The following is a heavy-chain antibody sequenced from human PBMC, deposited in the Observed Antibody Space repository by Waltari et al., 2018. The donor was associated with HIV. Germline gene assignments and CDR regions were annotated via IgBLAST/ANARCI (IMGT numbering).Heavy chain of an antibody. CDR3: ATFPINDHSNKRLGY. D-gene: IGHD4-4*01. CDR2: ITSDGSST. V-gene: IGHV3-74*01. CDR1: GFTFSSYR. Sequence: EVKLVESGGGLVQPGGSRRLSCAAYGFTFSSYRLHWVRTAPGKGLVWVSRITSDGSSTTYADSVQRRFTISRDNAKNTLYLQMNSLRDEDTAVYYCATFPINDHSNKRLGYWGQGTLVTVSS. J-gene: IGHJ4*02.